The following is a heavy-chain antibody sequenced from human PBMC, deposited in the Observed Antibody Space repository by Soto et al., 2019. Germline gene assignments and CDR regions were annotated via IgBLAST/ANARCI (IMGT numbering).Heavy chain of an antibody. D-gene: IGHD6-19*01. CDR2: IWYDGSNK. J-gene: IGHJ4*02. CDR1: GFTFSSYG. Sequence: GGSLRLSCAASGFTFSSYGMHWVRQAPGNGLEWVAVIWYDGSNKYYADSVKGRFTISRDNSKNTLYLQMNSLRAEDTAVYYCARDPYDVGAVAGFFDYWGQGTLVTVSS. V-gene: IGHV3-33*01. CDR3: ARDPYDVGAVAGFFDY.